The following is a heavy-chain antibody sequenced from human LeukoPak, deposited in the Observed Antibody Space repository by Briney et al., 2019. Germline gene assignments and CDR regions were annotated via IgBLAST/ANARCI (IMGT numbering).Heavy chain of an antibody. CDR2: IYYSGST. CDR3: ARASYGGPIDY. D-gene: IGHD4-23*01. V-gene: IGHV4-59*01. J-gene: IGHJ4*02. Sequence: SEALSLTSTVSGGSISSYYWSWIRQPPGKGLEWIGYIYYSGSTNYNPSLKSRVTISVDTSKNQFSLKLSSVTAADTAVYYCARASYGGPIDYWGQGTLVTVSS. CDR1: GGSISSYY.